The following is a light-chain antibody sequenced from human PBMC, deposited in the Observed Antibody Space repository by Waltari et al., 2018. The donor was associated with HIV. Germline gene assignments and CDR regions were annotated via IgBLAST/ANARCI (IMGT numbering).Light chain of an antibody. CDR1: SSDVGSYNL. CDR3: CSYAGSSTFVV. J-gene: IGLJ2*01. CDR2: EVS. Sequence: QSALPQPASVSRSPGQSITISCTGTSSDVGSYNLVSWYQQHPGKAPKLMIYEVSKRPSGVSNRFSGSKSGNTASLTISGLQAEDEADYYCCSYAGSSTFVVFGGGTKLTVL. V-gene: IGLV2-23*02.